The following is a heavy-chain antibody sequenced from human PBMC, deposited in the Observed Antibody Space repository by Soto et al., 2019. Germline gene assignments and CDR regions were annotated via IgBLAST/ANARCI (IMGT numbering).Heavy chain of an antibody. CDR1: GGSISTYY. J-gene: IGHJ3*02. V-gene: IGHV4-4*07. CDR2: VYISGST. Sequence: QVQLQESGPGLVKPSETLSLTCTVSGGSISTYYWNWIRQSAGKGLEWIGRVYISGSTNYHPSLKSRVAMSVHTSNNQFSLKVTSVTAADTAVYYCARGGRDGFDIWGQGTMVTVSS. CDR3: ARGGRDGFDI.